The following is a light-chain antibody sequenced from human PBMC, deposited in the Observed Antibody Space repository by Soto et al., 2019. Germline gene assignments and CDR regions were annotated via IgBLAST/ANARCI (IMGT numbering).Light chain of an antibody. V-gene: IGKV3-20*01. J-gene: IGKJ2*01. CDR1: ETSGRD. Sequence: EIVLTQSPGTLSLSPGESATLSCRASETSGRDVAWYQQKPGQAPSLVIFGASRRATGIPDRFRGSGSGTDFTLNIDRLEPDDFAVYYCQHYGNSGTFGQGTKLEIK. CDR2: GAS. CDR3: QHYGNSGT.